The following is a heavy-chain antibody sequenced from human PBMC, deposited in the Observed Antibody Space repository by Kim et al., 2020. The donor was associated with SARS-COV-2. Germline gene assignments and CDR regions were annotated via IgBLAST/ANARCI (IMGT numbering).Heavy chain of an antibody. CDR1: GFTFSSYG. CDR3: AKDFLEWSYYYYYGMDV. V-gene: IGHV3-30*18. Sequence: GGSLRLSCAASGFTFSSYGMHWVRQAPGKGLEWVAVISYDGSNKYYADSVKGRFTISRDNSKNTLYLQMNSLRAEDTAVYYCAKDFLEWSYYYYYGMDVWGQGTTVTVSS. J-gene: IGHJ6*02. D-gene: IGHD3-3*01. CDR2: ISYDGSNK.